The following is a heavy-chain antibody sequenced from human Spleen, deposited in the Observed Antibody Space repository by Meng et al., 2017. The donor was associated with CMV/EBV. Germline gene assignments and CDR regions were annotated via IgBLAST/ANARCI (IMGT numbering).Heavy chain of an antibody. CDR2: MNPNSGKT. V-gene: IGHV1-8*01. D-gene: IGHD3-10*01. Sequence: ASVKVSCKASGYTFTSYDVNWVRQATGQGLEWMGWMNPNSGKTGYAQKFQGRVTMTRNISITTAYMELTSLRSEDTAVYYCARWGVAAYGMDVWGQGTTVTVSS. CDR1: GYTFTSYD. J-gene: IGHJ6*02. CDR3: ARWGVAAYGMDV.